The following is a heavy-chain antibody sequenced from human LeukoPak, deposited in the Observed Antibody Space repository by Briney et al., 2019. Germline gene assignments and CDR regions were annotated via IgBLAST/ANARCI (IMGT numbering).Heavy chain of an antibody. CDR2: INHSGST. CDR3: ARLVATLPDY. J-gene: IGHJ4*02. Sequence: PSETLSLTCAVYGGSFSGYYWSWIRQPPGKGLEWIGEINHSGSTNYNPSLKSRVTISVDTSKNQFSLKLSSVTAADTAVYYCARLVATLPDYWGQGTLVTVSS. V-gene: IGHV4-34*01. D-gene: IGHD5-12*01. CDR1: GGSFSGYY.